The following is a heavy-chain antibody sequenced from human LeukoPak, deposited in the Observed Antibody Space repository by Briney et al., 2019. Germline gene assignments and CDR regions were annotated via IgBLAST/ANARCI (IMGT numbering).Heavy chain of an antibody. CDR2: INPNSGGT. Sequence: GASVKVSCKASGYTFTGYYMHWVRQAPGQGLEWMGWINPNSGGTNYAQKLQGRVTMTTDTSTSTAYMELRSLRSDDTAVYYCARDLFLVAATRFDPWGQGTLVTVSS. V-gene: IGHV1-2*02. J-gene: IGHJ5*02. CDR3: ARDLFLVAATRFDP. CDR1: GYTFTGYY. D-gene: IGHD2-15*01.